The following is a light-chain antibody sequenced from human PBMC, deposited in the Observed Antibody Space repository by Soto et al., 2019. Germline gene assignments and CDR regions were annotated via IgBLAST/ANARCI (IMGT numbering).Light chain of an antibody. V-gene: IGKV1-39*01. CDR1: HSISVY. CDR2: AAS. Sequence: DIQMTQSPSSLSASVGDRVSITCRAIHSISVYLNFYQQKPGKAPKLLIYAASRLQSGVPSRFSGSGAGTDFTLTITSLQPEDFATYDRQQSYSTLWTCGQGTKVDIK. J-gene: IGKJ1*01. CDR3: QQSYSTLWT.